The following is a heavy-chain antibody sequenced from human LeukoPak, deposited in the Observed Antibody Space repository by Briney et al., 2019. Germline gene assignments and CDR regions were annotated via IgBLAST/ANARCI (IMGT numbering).Heavy chain of an antibody. CDR3: ARESRERGYYYYYYMDV. CDR2: IIPIFGTA. CDR1: GGTFSSYA. D-gene: IGHD1-26*01. V-gene: IGHV1-69*05. Sequence: GASVTVSCKASGGTFSSYAISWVRQAPGQGLEWVGGIIPIFGTANYAQKFQGRVTITTDESTSTAYMELSSLRSEDTAVYYCARESRERGYYYYYYMDVWGKGTTVTVSS. J-gene: IGHJ6*03.